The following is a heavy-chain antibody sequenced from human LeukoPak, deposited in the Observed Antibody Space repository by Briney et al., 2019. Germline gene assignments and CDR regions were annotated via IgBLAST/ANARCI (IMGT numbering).Heavy chain of an antibody. CDR1: GYTFTSYY. J-gene: IGHJ6*02. V-gene: IGHV1-46*01. CDR2: INPSGGST. Sequence: GASVKVSCKASGYTFTSYYMHWVRQAPGQGLEWMGIINPSGGSTSYAQKFQGRVTMTRDTSTSTVYMELSSLRSEDTAVYYCARDLRKGFGELVFVPPPPSDVWGQGTTVTVSS. CDR3: ARDLRKGFGELVFVPPPPSDV. D-gene: IGHD3-10*01.